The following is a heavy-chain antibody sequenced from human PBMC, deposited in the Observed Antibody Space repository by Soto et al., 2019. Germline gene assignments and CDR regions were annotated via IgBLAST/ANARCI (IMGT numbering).Heavy chain of an antibody. V-gene: IGHV1-18*04. CDR3: ARDIDWNVDY. CDR2: INLRNGHT. Sequence: QVHLVQSGSEVKKPGASVKVSCKASGYSFSNYGISWVRQAPGQGLEWVGWINLRNGHTNYAQNFQDRVTVSADTSTTTVFMELKSRRSDDTAVYYCARDIDWNVDYWGQGTVITVSS. D-gene: IGHD1-1*01. J-gene: IGHJ4*02. CDR1: GYSFSNYG.